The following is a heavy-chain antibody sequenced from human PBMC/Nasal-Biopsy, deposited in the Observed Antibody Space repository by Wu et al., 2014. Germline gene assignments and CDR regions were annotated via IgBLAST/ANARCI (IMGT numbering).Heavy chain of an antibody. Sequence: AISGDSVSSNSATWNWIRQSHREALSGWEGAYYRSKWYNEYAVSVQSRIIISPDTPTNEFSLHLNSVTPDDTATYYCARGAAIAAFDVWGQGTMVTVSS. V-gene: IGHV6-1*01. CDR1: GDSVSSNSAT. CDR2: AYYRSKWYN. CDR3: ARGAAIAAFDV. J-gene: IGHJ3*01. D-gene: IGHD2-21*01.